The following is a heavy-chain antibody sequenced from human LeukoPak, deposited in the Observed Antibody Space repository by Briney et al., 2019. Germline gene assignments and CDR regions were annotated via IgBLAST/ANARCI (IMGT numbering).Heavy chain of an antibody. CDR2: IYYSGST. Sequence: SQTLSLSCTVSGGPISSGDYYWSWIRQPPGKGLEWIGYIYYSGSTYYNPSLKSRVIISVDTSKNQFSLKLSSVTAADTAVYYCASIAVAGGWFDPWGQGTLVTVSS. D-gene: IGHD6-19*01. J-gene: IGHJ5*02. CDR1: GGPISSGDYY. V-gene: IGHV4-30-4*01. CDR3: ASIAVAGGWFDP.